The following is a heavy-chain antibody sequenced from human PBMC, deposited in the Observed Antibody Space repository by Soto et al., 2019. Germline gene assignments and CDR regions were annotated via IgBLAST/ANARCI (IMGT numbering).Heavy chain of an antibody. CDR3: ARVLAPSTSSYPLGA. J-gene: IGHJ5*02. D-gene: IGHD6-13*01. Sequence: PGGSLRLSCAASGFTFDDYTMHWVRQAPGKGLEWVPLISWDGGSTYYADSVKGRFTISRDNSKNSLYLQMNSLRTEDTALYYCARVLAPSTSSYPLGAWGQATLVNVSP. CDR2: ISWDGGST. CDR1: GFTFDDYT. V-gene: IGHV3-43*01.